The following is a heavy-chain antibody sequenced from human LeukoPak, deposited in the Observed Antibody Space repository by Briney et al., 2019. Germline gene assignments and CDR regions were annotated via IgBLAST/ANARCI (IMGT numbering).Heavy chain of an antibody. D-gene: IGHD4-23*01. CDR3: AREREVRPTTVVTNFDY. J-gene: IGHJ4*02. V-gene: IGHV1-69*13. CDR1: GGTFSSYA. CDR2: IISIFGTA. Sequence: SVKVSCKASGGTFSSYAISWVRQAPGQGLEWMGGIISIFGTANYAQKFQGRVTITADESTSTAYMELSSLRSEDTAVYYCAREREVRPTTVVTNFDYWGQGTLVTVSS.